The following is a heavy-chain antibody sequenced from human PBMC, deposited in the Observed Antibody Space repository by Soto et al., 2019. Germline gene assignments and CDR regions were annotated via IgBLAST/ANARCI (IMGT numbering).Heavy chain of an antibody. D-gene: IGHD2-15*01. CDR2: IYYSGST. J-gene: IGHJ2*01. CDR1: GGSISSYY. CDR3: ARVGFYCSGGSCYSFWYFDL. V-gene: IGHV4-59*01. Sequence: QVQLQESGPGLVKPSETLSLTCTVSGGSISSYYWSWIRQPPGKGLEWIGYIYYSGSTNYNPSLKSRVTISVDTSKNQFSLKLSSVTAADTAVYYCARVGFYCSGGSCYSFWYFDLWGRGTLVTVSS.